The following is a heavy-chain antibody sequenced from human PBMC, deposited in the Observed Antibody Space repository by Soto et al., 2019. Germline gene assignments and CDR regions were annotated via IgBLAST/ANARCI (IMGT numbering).Heavy chain of an antibody. CDR1: RYTLTELS. J-gene: IGHJ4*02. Sequence: GSSEKVSCKVSRYTLTELSMHLVRQAPGKGLEWMGGFDPEDGETIYAQKFQGRVTMTEDTSTDTAYMELSSLRSEDTAVYYCATDHYDSSGHFDYWGQGTLVTVSS. V-gene: IGHV1-24*01. D-gene: IGHD3-22*01. CDR3: ATDHYDSSGHFDY. CDR2: FDPEDGET.